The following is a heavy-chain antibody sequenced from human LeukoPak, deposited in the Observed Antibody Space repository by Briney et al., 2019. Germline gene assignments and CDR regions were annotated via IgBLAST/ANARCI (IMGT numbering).Heavy chain of an antibody. CDR3: ARRETGYSSGWYLDY. CDR1: GYTFTSYG. V-gene: IGHV1-18*01. J-gene: IGHJ4*02. Sequence: ASVKVSCKASGYTFTSYGISWVRQAPGQGLEWMGWISAYNGNTNYAQKLQGRVTMTTDTSTSTAYMELRGLRSDDTAVYYCARRETGYSSGWYLDYWGQGTLVTVSS. D-gene: IGHD6-19*01. CDR2: ISAYNGNT.